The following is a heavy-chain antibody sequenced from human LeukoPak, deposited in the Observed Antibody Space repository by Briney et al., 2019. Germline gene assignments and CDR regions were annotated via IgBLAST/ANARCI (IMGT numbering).Heavy chain of an antibody. CDR2: IYSGGST. V-gene: IGHV3-66*01. J-gene: IGHJ4*02. Sequence: GGSLRLSCAASGFTVSSNYMSWVRQAPGKGLEWVSVIYSGGSTYYADSVKGRFTISRDNAKNSLYLQMNSLRVEDTAVYYCARDYYYSSGYYSLFEYWGQGTLVTVSS. D-gene: IGHD3-22*01. CDR1: GFTVSSNY. CDR3: ARDYYYSSGYYSLFEY.